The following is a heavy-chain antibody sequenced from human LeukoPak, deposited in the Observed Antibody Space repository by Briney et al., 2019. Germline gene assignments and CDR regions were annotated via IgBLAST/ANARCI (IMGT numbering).Heavy chain of an antibody. CDR2: MRYDGSNK. D-gene: IGHD3-22*01. CDR1: GFTFSSYG. Sequence: GGSLRLSCAASGFTFSSYGMHWVRQAPGKGLEWVAFMRYDGSNKYYADSVKGRFTISRDNSKNTLYLQMNSLRAEDTAVYYCAKSPDSSGYRYFDYWGQGTLVTVSS. J-gene: IGHJ4*02. CDR3: AKSPDSSGYRYFDY. V-gene: IGHV3-30*02.